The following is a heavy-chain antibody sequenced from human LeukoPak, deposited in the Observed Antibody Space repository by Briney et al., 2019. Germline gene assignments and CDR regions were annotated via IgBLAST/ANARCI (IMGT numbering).Heavy chain of an antibody. Sequence: SETLSLTCTVSGGSISSSSYYWGWIRQPPGKGLEWIGSIYYSGSTYYNPSLKSRVTISVDTSKNQFSLKLSSVTAADTAVYYCARALIQGGGSYKPFDPWGQGTLVTVSS. V-gene: IGHV4-39*07. J-gene: IGHJ5*02. CDR3: ARALIQGGGSYKPFDP. CDR2: IYYSGST. CDR1: GGSISSSSYY. D-gene: IGHD1-26*01.